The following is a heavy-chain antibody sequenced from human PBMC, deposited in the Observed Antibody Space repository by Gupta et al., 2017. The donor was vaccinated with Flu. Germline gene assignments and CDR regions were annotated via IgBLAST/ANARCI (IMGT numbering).Heavy chain of an antibody. D-gene: IGHD3-10*01. CDR2: ISGSGAAT. Sequence: ARNWGRQAPGKGREWVSGISGSGAATYYADSVRGRFTNSRDNVKNTLYLEMNNLRAEDTALDYWAKDQYYTLDYFYGMDGWGQGTTVTVSS. V-gene: IGHV3-23*01. CDR3: AKDQYYTLDYFYGMDG. J-gene: IGHJ6*02. CDR1: A.